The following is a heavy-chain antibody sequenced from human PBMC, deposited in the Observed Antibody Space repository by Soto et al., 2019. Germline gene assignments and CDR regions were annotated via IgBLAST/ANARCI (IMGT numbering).Heavy chain of an antibody. CDR2: INHSGST. CDR3: AKVGDYYYGSGRDY. J-gene: IGHJ4*02. V-gene: IGHV4-34*01. CDR1: GGSFSGYY. D-gene: IGHD3-10*01. Sequence: QVQLQQWGAGLLKPSETLSLTCAVYGGSFSGYYWSWIRQPPGKGLEWIGEINHSGSTNYNPSLKSRVTISVDTSKNQFSLKLSSVTAADTAVYYCAKVGDYYYGSGRDYWGQGTLVTVSS.